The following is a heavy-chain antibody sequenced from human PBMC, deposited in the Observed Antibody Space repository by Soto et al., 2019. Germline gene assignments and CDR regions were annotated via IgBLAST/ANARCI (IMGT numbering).Heavy chain of an antibody. CDR1: VGSFSVYF. J-gene: IGHJ4*02. Sequence: SETLSLTCTVSVGSFSVYFWTWIRQPPGKGLDWLAEINHSGITNYNPSVESRVSMSVDTSKNQFSLRLYSVTAADTALYYCVRGPYNYNSRYFDYWGQGTMVTVSS. CDR3: VRGPYNYNSRYFDY. V-gene: IGHV4-34*01. D-gene: IGHD1-1*01. CDR2: INHSGIT.